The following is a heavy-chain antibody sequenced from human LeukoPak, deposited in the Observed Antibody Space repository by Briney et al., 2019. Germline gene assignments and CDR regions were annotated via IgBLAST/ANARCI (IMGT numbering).Heavy chain of an antibody. CDR3: ARGGMATIWDY. CDR2: IYYSGST. J-gene: IGHJ4*02. Sequence: SETLSLTCTVSGGSISGYYWSWIRQPPGKRLEWIGYIYYSGSTSYNPSLKSRVTISVDTSKNQFSLKLSSVTAADTAVYYCARGGMATIWDYWGQGTLVTVSS. V-gene: IGHV4-59*01. D-gene: IGHD5-24*01. CDR1: GGSISGYY.